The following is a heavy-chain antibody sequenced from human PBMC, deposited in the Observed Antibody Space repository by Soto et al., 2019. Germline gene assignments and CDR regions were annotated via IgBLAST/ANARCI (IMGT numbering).Heavy chain of an antibody. V-gene: IGHV3-21*06. J-gene: IGHJ4*02. Sequence: GGYLRLSCAASVFSFSISDMTWVRQAPGKGLEYVSSINYSGRYMFYAGSLRGRFTVSRDNAKNSLYLQMNSLRAEDTAVYYCARKYSSDSNGYDYFDYWGQGTLVTVSS. CDR2: INYSGRYM. CDR3: ARKYSSDSNGYDYFDY. D-gene: IGHD3-22*01. CDR1: VFSFSISD.